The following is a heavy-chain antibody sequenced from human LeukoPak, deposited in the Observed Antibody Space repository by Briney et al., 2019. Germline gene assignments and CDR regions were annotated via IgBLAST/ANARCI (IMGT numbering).Heavy chain of an antibody. D-gene: IGHD2-15*01. CDR3: ARDADIVVVVAAKKGGFDY. CDR1: GFTYVSYA. V-gene: IGHV3-23*01. Sequence: GGSLRLYCAASGFTYVSYAMTWVRQAPGKGLEWVSSIGGSGATTYYADSVKGRFTVSRDNSKNTLYLQMNSLRAEDTAVYYCARDADIVVVVAAKKGGFDYWGQGTLVTVSS. J-gene: IGHJ4*02. CDR2: IGGSGATT.